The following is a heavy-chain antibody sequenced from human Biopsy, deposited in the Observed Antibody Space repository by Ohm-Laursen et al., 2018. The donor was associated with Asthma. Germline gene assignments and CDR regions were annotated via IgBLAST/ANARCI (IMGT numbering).Heavy chain of an antibody. D-gene: IGHD3-3*01. J-gene: IGHJ6*02. CDR2: ISYDGSNK. CDR1: GFTFSSYG. V-gene: IGHV3-30*18. CDR3: AKDTEGRYDFWSGLSYNYYGMDV. Sequence: SLRLSCTASGFTFSSYGMHWVRQAPGKGLEWVAVISYDGSNKYYADSVKGRFTISRDNSKNTLYLQMNSLRAEDTAVYYCAKDTEGRYDFWSGLSYNYYGMDVWGQGTTVTVSS.